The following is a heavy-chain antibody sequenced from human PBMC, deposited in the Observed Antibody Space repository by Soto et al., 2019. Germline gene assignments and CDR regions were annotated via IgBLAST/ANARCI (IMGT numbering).Heavy chain of an antibody. D-gene: IGHD5-18*01. Sequence: SETMSLTCTVSWDSVTSGDCYWSWIRQPPRKGREWIGYICXSGNTNYSPSLKSRVAISLDTAHNKFSMKLSSFTAADTAVYFCARIPVDTYMTYWFDTWGQGTLVTVSS. CDR3: ARIPVDTYMTYWFDT. J-gene: IGHJ5*01. CDR2: ICXSGNT. CDR1: WDSVTSGDCY. V-gene: IGHV4-61*08.